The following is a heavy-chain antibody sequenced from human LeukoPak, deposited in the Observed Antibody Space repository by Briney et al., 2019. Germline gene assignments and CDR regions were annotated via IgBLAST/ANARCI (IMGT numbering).Heavy chain of an antibody. V-gene: IGHV1-2*02. CDR1: GYTFTGYY. D-gene: IGHD6-19*01. CDR2: INPNSGGT. CDR3: ARDLKRGYSSGRYSWGTGSSNDY. Sequence: ASVTVSCKASGYTFTGYYMHWVRQAPGQGLEWMGWINPNSGGTNYAQTFQGRVTMTRDTSISTAYMELSRLRSDDTAVYYCARDLKRGYSSGRYSWGTGSSNDYWGQGTLVTVSS. J-gene: IGHJ4*02.